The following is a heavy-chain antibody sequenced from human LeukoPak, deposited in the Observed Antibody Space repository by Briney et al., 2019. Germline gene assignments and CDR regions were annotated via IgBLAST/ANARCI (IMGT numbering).Heavy chain of an antibody. CDR1: GFTFSSYA. D-gene: IGHD6-6*01. CDR3: ARGGSSYYYYYYMDV. CDR2: IYYSGST. V-gene: IGHV4-34*01. J-gene: IGHJ6*03. Sequence: PGGSLRLSCAASGFTFSSYAMSWIRQPPGKGLEWIGSIYYSGSTNYNPSLKSRVTISVDTSKNQFSLKLSSVTAADTAVYYCARGGSSYYYYYYMDVWGKGTTVTVSS.